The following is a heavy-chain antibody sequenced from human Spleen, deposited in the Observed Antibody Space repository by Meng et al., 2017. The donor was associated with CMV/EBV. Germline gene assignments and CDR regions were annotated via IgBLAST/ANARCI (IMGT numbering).Heavy chain of an antibody. D-gene: IGHD6-19*01. Sequence: ASVKVSCKSSGYTFTAYFLHWVRQAPGQGPEWMGWINPNSGSTGYVQSFKGRVTMTRDTSISTAYMELSRLRSDDTAVYYCTRGRGDSGWSFQHWGQGTRVTVSS. CDR1: GYTFTAYF. CDR2: INPNSGST. V-gene: IGHV1-2*02. J-gene: IGHJ1*01. CDR3: TRGRGDSGWSFQH.